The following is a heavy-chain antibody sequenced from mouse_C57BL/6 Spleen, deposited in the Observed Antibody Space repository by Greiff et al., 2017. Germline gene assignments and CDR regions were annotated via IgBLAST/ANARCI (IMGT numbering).Heavy chain of an antibody. CDR1: GYAFSSSW. CDR3: ARSWTAQAAWFAY. V-gene: IGHV1-82*01. D-gene: IGHD3-2*02. CDR2: ICPGDGDT. Sequence: VQLQESGPELVKPGASVKISCKASGYAFSSSWMNWVKQRPGKGLEWIGRICPGDGDTNYNGKFKGKATLPADKSSSTAYMQISSLTSEDSAVYFCARSWTAQAAWFAYWGQGTLVTVSA. J-gene: IGHJ3*01.